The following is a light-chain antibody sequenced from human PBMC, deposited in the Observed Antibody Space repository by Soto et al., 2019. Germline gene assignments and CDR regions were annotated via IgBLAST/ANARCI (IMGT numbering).Light chain of an antibody. J-gene: IGKJ1*01. CDR1: QSISDT. CDR3: QQYNNWTWT. Sequence: EIVMTQSRATLSVSPGGRATLSCRASQSISDTLAWYQQKPGQAPRIIIHGASTRATGFPARFSGSGSGTDFTLTISSLKPEDFAVYYCQQYNNWTWTFGQGTKVDIK. CDR2: GAS. V-gene: IGKV3-15*01.